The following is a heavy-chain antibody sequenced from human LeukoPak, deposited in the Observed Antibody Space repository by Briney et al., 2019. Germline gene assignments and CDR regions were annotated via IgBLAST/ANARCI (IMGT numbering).Heavy chain of an antibody. Sequence: GGSLRLSCAASGFIFSDHFMTWIRQVPGKGLEWISYISGSGATYYADSVKGRFTISRDNSKNTLYLQMNSLRAEDTAVYYCAKDTGYYYDSSGYFDYWGQGTLVTVSS. CDR3: AKDTGYYYDSSGYFDY. V-gene: IGHV3-69-1*01. CDR2: ISGSGAT. D-gene: IGHD3-22*01. CDR1: GFIFSDHF. J-gene: IGHJ4*02.